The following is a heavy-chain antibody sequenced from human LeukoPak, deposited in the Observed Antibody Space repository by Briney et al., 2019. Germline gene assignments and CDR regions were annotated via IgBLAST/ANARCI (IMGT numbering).Heavy chain of an antibody. CDR2: FDPEDGET. Sequence: ASVKVSCKVSGYTLTELSMHWVRQAPGKGLEWMGGFDPEDGETIYAQKFQGRVTMTEDTSTDTAYMKLSSLRSEDTAVYYCATGGRVGATYYYYYMDVWGKGTTVTVSS. V-gene: IGHV1-24*01. D-gene: IGHD1-26*01. CDR1: GYTLTELS. CDR3: ATGGRVGATYYYYYMDV. J-gene: IGHJ6*03.